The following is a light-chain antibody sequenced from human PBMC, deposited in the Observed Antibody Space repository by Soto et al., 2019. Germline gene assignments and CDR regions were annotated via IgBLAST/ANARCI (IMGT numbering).Light chain of an antibody. CDR2: DDS. Sequence: QSVLTQPASVSGSPGQSVTISCTGTSTDIGSYNVVSWYQQHPARATKLMIYDDSKRPSGVATRFSGSQTGNTSSLTIAGGHDEEEADYYCCAYAGSSPQRYVFGPGTKVTVL. CDR1: STDIGSYNV. V-gene: IGLV2-23*01. CDR3: CAYAGSSPQRYV. J-gene: IGLJ1*01.